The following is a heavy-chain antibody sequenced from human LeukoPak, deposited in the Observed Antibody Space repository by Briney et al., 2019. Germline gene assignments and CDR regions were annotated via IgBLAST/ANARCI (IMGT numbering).Heavy chain of an antibody. CDR2: ISSSGSML. CDR1: GFIFSDYY. Sequence: PGGSLRLSCAVSGFIFSDYYMSWVRQAPGKGLEWVSYISSSGSMLHYADSVEGRFTISRDNAKNSLYLQMSSLRVEDTAVYYCTRRPYSSSWYYFDYWGQGTLVTVSS. CDR3: TRRPYSSSWYYFDY. J-gene: IGHJ4*02. D-gene: IGHD6-13*01. V-gene: IGHV3-11*04.